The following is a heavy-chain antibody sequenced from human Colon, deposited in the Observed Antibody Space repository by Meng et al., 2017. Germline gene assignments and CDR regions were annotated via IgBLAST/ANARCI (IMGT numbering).Heavy chain of an antibody. CDR2: IYYSGST. J-gene: IGHJ4*02. CDR1: GGSVSSGSYY. D-gene: IGHD3-16*02. V-gene: IGHV4-61*01. CDR3: ARGMTNGITFGGVIVN. Sequence: VQLQGSGPGLVRPSETLSLTCTVSGGSVSSGSYYWSWIRQPPGKGLEWIGYIYYSGSTNYNPSLKSRVTISVDTSKNQFSLKLSSVTAADTAVYYCARGMTNGITFGGVIVNWGQGTLVTVSS.